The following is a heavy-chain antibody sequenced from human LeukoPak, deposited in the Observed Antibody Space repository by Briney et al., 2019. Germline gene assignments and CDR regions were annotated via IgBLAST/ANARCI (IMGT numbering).Heavy chain of an antibody. CDR3: AKDMSGTYYVDV. CDR2: IYHSGST. CDR1: GYSISSGYY. D-gene: IGHD3-10*01. V-gene: IGHV4-38-2*02. Sequence: SETLSLTCTVSGYSISSGYYWGWIRQPPGKGLEWIGSIYHSGSTYYNPSLKSRVTISVDTSKNQFSLKLSSVTAADTAVYYCAKDMSGTYYVDVWGKGTTVTISS. J-gene: IGHJ6*03.